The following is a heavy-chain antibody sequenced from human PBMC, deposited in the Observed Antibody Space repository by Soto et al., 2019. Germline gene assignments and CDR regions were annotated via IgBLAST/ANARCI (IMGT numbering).Heavy chain of an antibody. CDR1: GGSFSGYY. CDR2: INHSGST. J-gene: IGHJ6*02. CDR3: ARGPELLWFGGRYYYYGMDV. D-gene: IGHD3-10*01. V-gene: IGHV4-34*01. Sequence: LSLTCAVYGGSFSGYYWSWIRQPPGKGLEWIGEINHSGSTNYNPSLKSRVTISVDTSKNQFSLKLSSVTAADTAVYYCARGPELLWFGGRYYYYGMDVWGQGTTVTVSS.